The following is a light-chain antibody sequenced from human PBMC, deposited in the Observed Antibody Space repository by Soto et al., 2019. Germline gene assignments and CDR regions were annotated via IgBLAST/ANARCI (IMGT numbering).Light chain of an antibody. CDR2: GAS. J-gene: IGKJ3*01. CDR3: QQYGSSPRT. V-gene: IGKV3-20*01. Sequence: EIVLTQSPGTLYLSPGERATLSCRASQSVSSSYLAWYQQRPGQAPRLLIYGASSRATGISDRFSGSGSGKDVTLTISRLEPEDFAVSYCQQYGSSPRTFGPGTKVDIK. CDR1: QSVSSSY.